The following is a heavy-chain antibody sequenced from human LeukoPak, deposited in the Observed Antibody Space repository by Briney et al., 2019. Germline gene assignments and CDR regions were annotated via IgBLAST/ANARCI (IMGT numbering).Heavy chain of an antibody. CDR1: GFSLSTSGVG. CDR3: AHRRKYYYDSSGYRGAFDI. D-gene: IGHD3-22*01. Sequence: SGPTLVNPTQTLTLTCTFSGFSLSTSGVGVGWIRQSPGKALEWLALIYWDDDKRCSPSLKSRLTITKDTSKNQVVLTMTNMDPVDTATYYCAHRRKYYYDSSGYRGAFDIWGQGTMVTVSS. CDR2: IYWDDDK. J-gene: IGHJ3*02. V-gene: IGHV2-5*02.